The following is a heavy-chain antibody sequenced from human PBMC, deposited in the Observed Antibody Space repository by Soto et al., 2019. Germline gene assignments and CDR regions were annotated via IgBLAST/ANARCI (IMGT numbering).Heavy chain of an antibody. D-gene: IGHD3-3*01. CDR2: IYYSGST. Sequence: SETLSLTCTVSGGSISSSSYYWGWIRQPPGKGLEWIGSIYYSGSTYYNPSLKSRVTISVDTSKNQFSLKLSSVTAADTVVYYCATEVHYDFCSCYYQDYYYYYGMDVWGQGTTVTVSS. V-gene: IGHV4-39*07. CDR1: GGSISSSSYY. CDR3: ATEVHYDFCSCYYQDYYYYYGMDV. J-gene: IGHJ6*02.